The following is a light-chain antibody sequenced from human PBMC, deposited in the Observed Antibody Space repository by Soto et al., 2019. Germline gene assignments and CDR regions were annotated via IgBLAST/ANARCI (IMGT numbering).Light chain of an antibody. J-gene: IGKJ5*01. V-gene: IGKV2-30*01. CDR1: QGLVSSDGNTY. CDR2: KVY. CDR3: MQGTHWPTT. Sequence: DAVMTQSPLSLPVTLGHPPSLACRSSQGLVSSDGNTYLNWFQQRPGQYQRRIIYKVYNRDSGVQDRFSGSGSGTDFALKISRAEAEEVGVYYCMQGTHWPTTFGQGKRVEIK.